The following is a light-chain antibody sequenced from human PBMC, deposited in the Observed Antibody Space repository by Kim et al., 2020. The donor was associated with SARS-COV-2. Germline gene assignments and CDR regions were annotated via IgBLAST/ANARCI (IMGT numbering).Light chain of an antibody. J-gene: IGLJ1*01. CDR1: SSDVGAYNY. CDR3: SSVTTGSSPYV. V-gene: IGLV2-14*03. Sequence: QSALTQPASVSGSPGQSITISCTGTSSDVGAYNYVSWYQQYPGQAPKLIIYDVNNRPSGVSNQFSGSKSGNTASLTISGLQAEDEANYYCSSVTTGSSPYVFGAGTRSPS. CDR2: DVN.